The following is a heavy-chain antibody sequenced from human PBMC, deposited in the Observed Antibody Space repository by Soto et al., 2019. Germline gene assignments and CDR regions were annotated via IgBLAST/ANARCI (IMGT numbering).Heavy chain of an antibody. J-gene: IGHJ6*02. CDR3: ARVNIVVVPAANYYGMDV. D-gene: IGHD2-2*01. CDR1: GFTFISYS. CDR2: ISSSSSYI. Sequence: LRLSCAASGFTFISYSMNWVRQAPWKGLEGGSSISSSSSYIYYADSVKGRFTISRDNAKNSLYLQMNRLRAEDTAVYYCARVNIVVVPAANYYGMDVWGQGTTVTVSS. V-gene: IGHV3-21*01.